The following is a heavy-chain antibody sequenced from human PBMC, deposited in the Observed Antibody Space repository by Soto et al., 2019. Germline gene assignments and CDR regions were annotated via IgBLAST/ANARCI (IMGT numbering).Heavy chain of an antibody. CDR1: GFTFSSYW. Sequence: EVQLVESGGGLVQPGGSLRLSCAASGFTFSSYWMHWVRQAPGKGLVWVSRINSDGSSTSYADSVKGRFTISRDNAKNPLYRQTNSLSAEDTAVYYCASDFCQYRLCYYYGMDVWGQGTTVTVSS. CDR3: ASDFCQYRLCYYYGMDV. J-gene: IGHJ6*02. CDR2: INSDGSST. D-gene: IGHD2-2*01. V-gene: IGHV3-74*01.